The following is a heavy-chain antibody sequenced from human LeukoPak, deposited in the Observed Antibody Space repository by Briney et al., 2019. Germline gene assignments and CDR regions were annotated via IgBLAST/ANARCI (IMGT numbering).Heavy chain of an antibody. CDR2: ISAGNGNT. CDR3: ARNSGIGNNDY. CDR1: GYTFTSYA. D-gene: IGHD1/OR15-1a*01. Sequence: ASVKVSCKASGYTFTSYAIHWVRQAPGQRLGWMGWISAGNGNTKYSQNFQGRVTFISNTSATTAFMELSSLRSEDAAVYYCARNSGIGNNDYWGKGTLSPSPQ. V-gene: IGHV1-3*01. J-gene: IGHJ4*02.